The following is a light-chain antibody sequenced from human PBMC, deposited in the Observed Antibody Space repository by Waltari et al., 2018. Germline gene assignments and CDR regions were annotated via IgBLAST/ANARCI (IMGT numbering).Light chain of an antibody. Sequence: EIVLTQSPATLSLSPGERAPLSCRASQSVSSYLAWYQQKPGQAPRLLIYDASNRATGIPARFSGSGSGTDFTLTISSLEPEDFAVYYCQQRSNWPSALTFGGGTKVEIK. CDR1: QSVSSY. CDR2: DAS. V-gene: IGKV3-11*01. CDR3: QQRSNWPSALT. J-gene: IGKJ4*01.